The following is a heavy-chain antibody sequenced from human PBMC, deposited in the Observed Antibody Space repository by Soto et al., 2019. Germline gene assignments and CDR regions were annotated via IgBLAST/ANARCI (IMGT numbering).Heavy chain of an antibody. V-gene: IGHV1-46*01. CDR3: VRDTTVTDGWTMDV. Sequence: GXSVKVSCQASGYTFTSYYMHWVRQAPGQGLEWMGIINPSGGSTSYAQKFQGRVTMTRDTSTSTVYMELSSLRSEDTAVYYCVRDTTVTDGWTMDVWGQGTTVTVSS. CDR2: INPSGGST. D-gene: IGHD4-4*01. J-gene: IGHJ6*02. CDR1: GYTFTSYY.